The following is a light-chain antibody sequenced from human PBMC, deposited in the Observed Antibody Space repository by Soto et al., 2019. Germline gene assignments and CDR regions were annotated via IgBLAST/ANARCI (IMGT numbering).Light chain of an antibody. CDR1: QSISTG. CDR2: KAS. Sequence: DIQMTHSPSTLSSSVGDRVTITCRASQSISTGLAWYQQKPGKAPKLLIYKASTLESGVPSRFSGSGSGTEFTLTISSLQPDDFATYYCQEYNTYSFGPGTKVDIK. J-gene: IGKJ3*01. CDR3: QEYNTYS. V-gene: IGKV1-5*03.